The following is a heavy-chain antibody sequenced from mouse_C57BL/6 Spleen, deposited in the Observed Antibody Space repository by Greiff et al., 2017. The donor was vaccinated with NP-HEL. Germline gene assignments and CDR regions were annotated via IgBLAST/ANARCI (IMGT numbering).Heavy chain of an antibody. CDR1: GFTFSSYG. CDR3: AATVVESYFDD. CDR2: ISSGGSYT. J-gene: IGHJ2*01. Sequence: EVQVVESGGDLVKPGGSLKLSCAASGFTFSSYGMSWVRQTPDKRLEWVATISSGGSYTYYPDSVKGRFTISRDNAKNTLYLQMSSLKSEDTAMYYCAATVVESYFDDWGQGTTLTVSS. D-gene: IGHD1-1*01. V-gene: IGHV5-6*01.